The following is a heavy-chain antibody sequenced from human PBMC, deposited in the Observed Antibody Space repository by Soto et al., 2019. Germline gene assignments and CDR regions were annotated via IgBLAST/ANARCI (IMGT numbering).Heavy chain of an antibody. CDR2: IYPGDSDT. D-gene: IGHD3-16*01. Sequence: TXXWIXXXXXMPGKGLEWMGIIYPGDSDTRYSPSFQGQVTISADKSISTAYLQWSSLKASDTAMYYCARWGYPFYGMDVWGQGTTVTVSS. CDR1: TXXW. J-gene: IGHJ6*02. CDR3: ARWGYPFYGMDV. V-gene: IGHV5-51*01.